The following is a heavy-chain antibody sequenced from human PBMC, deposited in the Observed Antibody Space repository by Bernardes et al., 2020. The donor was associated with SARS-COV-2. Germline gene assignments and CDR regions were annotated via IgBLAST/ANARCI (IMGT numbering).Heavy chain of an antibody. V-gene: IGHV3-66*01. J-gene: IGHJ3*02. CDR2: IYSGGST. D-gene: IGHD2-15*01. Sequence: GGSLRLSCAASGVTVSSNYMNWVRQAPGKGLEWVSVIYSGGSTFYADSVKGRFTISRDNSKNTLYLQMNSLRAEDTAVYYCARGIYSDAFDIWGQGTMVTVSS. CDR3: ARGIYSDAFDI. CDR1: GVTVSSNY.